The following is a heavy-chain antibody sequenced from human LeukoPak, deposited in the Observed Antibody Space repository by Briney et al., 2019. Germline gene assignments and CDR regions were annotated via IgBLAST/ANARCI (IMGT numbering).Heavy chain of an antibody. Sequence: GGSLRLSCAASGFTFSSFAMNWVRQAPGKGLEWVSGVSGSGDATYYADSLRGRFTIPRDNSKNTLYLQMNSLRAEDTAIYYCARDTGYSSGWDFDFWGQGSLVTVSS. CDR1: GFTFSSFA. CDR3: ARDTGYSSGWDFDF. CDR2: VSGSGDAT. J-gene: IGHJ4*02. V-gene: IGHV3-23*01. D-gene: IGHD6-19*01.